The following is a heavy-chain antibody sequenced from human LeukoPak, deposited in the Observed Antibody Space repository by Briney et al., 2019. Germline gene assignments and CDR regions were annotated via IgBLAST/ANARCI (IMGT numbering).Heavy chain of an antibody. V-gene: IGHV3-9*01. CDR3: AKDWDATVRGTDY. CDR2: INWNSDNI. D-gene: IGHD4-17*01. CDR1: GFTFDDYA. Sequence: GGSLRLSCAASGFTFDDYAMHWVRQAPGKGLEWVSGINWNSDNIGYADSVKGRFTISRDNAKNSLYLQMNSLRAEDTALYYCAKDWDATVRGTDYWGQGTLVTVSS. J-gene: IGHJ4*02.